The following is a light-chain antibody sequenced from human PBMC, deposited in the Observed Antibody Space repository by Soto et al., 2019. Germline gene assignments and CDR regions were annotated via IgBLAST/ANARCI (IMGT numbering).Light chain of an antibody. J-gene: IGLJ1*01. V-gene: IGLV2-11*01. Sequence: QSALTQPRSVSGSPGQSVTISCTGTSSAVGGYNYVSWYQQHPGKAPKLMIYDVSKRPSGVPDRFSGSKSGNTASLTISGLQAEDEADYYCCSYAGSYLRVFGTGTKVTVL. CDR1: SSAVGGYNY. CDR3: CSYAGSYLRV. CDR2: DVS.